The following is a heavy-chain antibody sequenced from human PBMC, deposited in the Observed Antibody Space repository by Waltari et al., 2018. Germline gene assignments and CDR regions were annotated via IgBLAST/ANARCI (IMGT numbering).Heavy chain of an antibody. Sequence: QVQLQESGPGLVKPSETLSLTCAVSGYSISSGYYWGWIRQPPGKGLEWIGSIYHSGSTYYNPSLKSLVTISVYTSKNQFFLKLSSVTAADTAVYYCARSRSSCSSTSCSYDAFDIWGQGTMVTVSS. CDR2: IYHSGST. D-gene: IGHD2-2*01. CDR1: GYSISSGYY. J-gene: IGHJ3*02. CDR3: ARSRSSCSSTSCSYDAFDI. V-gene: IGHV4-38-2*01.